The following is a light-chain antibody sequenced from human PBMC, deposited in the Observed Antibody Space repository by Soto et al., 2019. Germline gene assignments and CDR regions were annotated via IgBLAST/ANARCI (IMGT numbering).Light chain of an antibody. V-gene: IGKV3-20*01. Sequence: DIVLTQSPGTLSLSPGDRATLSCRTSRFVSNYYVAWYQQRPGQAPRLLIYAASSRATDIPDRFSGSGSGTDFTRTISRLEPEDFAVYYCQHYADAPPVFTFGPGTKVEI. J-gene: IGKJ3*01. CDR2: AAS. CDR3: QHYADAPPVFT. CDR1: RFVSNYY.